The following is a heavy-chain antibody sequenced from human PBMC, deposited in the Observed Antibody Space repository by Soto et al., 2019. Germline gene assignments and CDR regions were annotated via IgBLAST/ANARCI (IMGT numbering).Heavy chain of an antibody. Sequence: SETLSLTCTVFGGSISSGDYYWSWIRQPPGKGLEWVGYIYYSGSTYYNPSLKSRVTISVDTSKNQFSLKLSSVTAADTAVYYCARGEIGYDSSGPIDNWGQGTLVTVSS. CDR3: ARGEIGYDSSGPIDN. CDR1: GGSISSGDYY. V-gene: IGHV4-30-4*01. J-gene: IGHJ4*02. CDR2: IYYSGST. D-gene: IGHD3-22*01.